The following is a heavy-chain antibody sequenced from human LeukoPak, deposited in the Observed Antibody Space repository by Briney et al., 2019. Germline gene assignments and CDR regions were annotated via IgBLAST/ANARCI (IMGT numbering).Heavy chain of an antibody. CDR1: GFXFSSYS. V-gene: IGHV3-48*02. Sequence: GGSLRLSCTASGFXFSSYSINWVRQAPGKGLEWVSYISGSSNSIYYADSVKGRSTISRDNAKNSLYLQMNSLRDEDTAVYYCARMVLYDILTGYYLWGQGTLVTVSS. CDR2: ISGSSNSI. CDR3: ARMVLYDILTGYYL. D-gene: IGHD3-9*01. J-gene: IGHJ4*02.